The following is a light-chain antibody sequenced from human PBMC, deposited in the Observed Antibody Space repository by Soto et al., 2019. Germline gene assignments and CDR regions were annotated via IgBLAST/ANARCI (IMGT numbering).Light chain of an antibody. CDR1: QSISHW. CDR3: QQYNSYST. J-gene: IGKJ1*01. CDR2: DAS. Sequence: IHMTQSPSTLSSSLLYIVTITFRASQSISHWLAWYQQKPGKAPKLLIYDASSLESGVPSRFSGSGSGTEFTLTISSLQPDDFATYYCQQYNSYSTFGQGTKVDIK. V-gene: IGKV1-5*01.